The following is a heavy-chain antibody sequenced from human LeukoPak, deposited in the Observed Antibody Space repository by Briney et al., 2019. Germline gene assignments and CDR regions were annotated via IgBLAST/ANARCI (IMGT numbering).Heavy chain of an antibody. CDR2: ISSSGSTI. Sequence: PGGSLRLSCAASGFTFSDYYMSWIRQAPGKGLEWVSYISSSGSTIYYADSVKGRFTISRDNAKNSLYLQMNSLRAEDTAVYYCAREYSNGWYYFDHWGQGALVTVSS. D-gene: IGHD6-19*01. CDR1: GFTFSDYY. V-gene: IGHV3-11*04. J-gene: IGHJ4*02. CDR3: AREYSNGWYYFDH.